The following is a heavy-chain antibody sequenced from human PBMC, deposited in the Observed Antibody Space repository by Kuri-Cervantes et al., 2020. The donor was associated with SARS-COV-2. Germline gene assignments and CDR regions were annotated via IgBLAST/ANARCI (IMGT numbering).Heavy chain of an antibody. CDR3: ARGLSVVTHFDY. D-gene: IGHD2-21*02. CDR2: IIPIFGTA. J-gene: IGHJ4*02. V-gene: IGHV1-69*13. CDR1: GGTFSSYA. Sequence: SVKVSCKASGGTFSSYAISWVRQAPGQGLEWMGGIIPIFGTANYAQKFQGRVRITADESTSTAYMELSSLRSEDTAVYYCARGLSVVTHFDYWGQGTLVTVSS.